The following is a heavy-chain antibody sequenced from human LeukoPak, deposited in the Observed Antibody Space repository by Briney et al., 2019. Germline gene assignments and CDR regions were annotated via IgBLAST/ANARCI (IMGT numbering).Heavy chain of an antibody. CDR1: GYTFINYY. J-gene: IGHJ5*02. Sequence: ASVKVSCKASGYTFINYYMHWVRQAPGQGLEWMGWINPNSGGTNYAQKFQGRVTMTRDTSISTAYMELSRLRSDDTAVYYCARGPLEFCSGGSCYSGRNWLDPWGQGILVTVSS. D-gene: IGHD2-15*01. V-gene: IGHV1-2*02. CDR2: INPNSGGT. CDR3: ARGPLEFCSGGSCYSGRNWLDP.